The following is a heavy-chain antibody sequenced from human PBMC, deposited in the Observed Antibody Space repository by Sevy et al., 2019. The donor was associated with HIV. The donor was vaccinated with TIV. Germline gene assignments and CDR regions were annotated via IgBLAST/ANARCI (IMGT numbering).Heavy chain of an antibody. J-gene: IGHJ3*02. Sequence: SETLSLTCTVSGGSISSYYWSWIRQPPGKGLEWIGYIYYSGSNNYNHSLKSRVTISVDTSKNQFSLKLSSVTAADTAVYYCARGVEMATTVGGAFDIWGQGTMVTVSS. V-gene: IGHV4-59*13. CDR2: IYYSGSN. CDR1: GGSISSYY. CDR3: ARGVEMATTVGGAFDI. D-gene: IGHD5-12*01.